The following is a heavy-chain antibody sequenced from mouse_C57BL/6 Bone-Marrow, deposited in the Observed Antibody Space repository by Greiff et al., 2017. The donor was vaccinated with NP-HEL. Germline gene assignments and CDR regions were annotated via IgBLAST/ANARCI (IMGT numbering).Heavy chain of an antibody. CDR2: IYPGSGNT. CDR3: ARLPYCYGSSCWYFDV. V-gene: IGHV1-66*01. J-gene: IGHJ1*03. D-gene: IGHD1-1*01. Sequence: QVQLQQSGPELVKPGASVKISCKASGYSFTSYYIHWVKQRPGQGLEWIGWIYPGSGNTKYNEKFKGKATLTADTSSSTAYMQSSSLTSEDSAVYDGARLPYCYGSSCWYFDVWGTGTTVTVSS. CDR1: GYSFTSYY.